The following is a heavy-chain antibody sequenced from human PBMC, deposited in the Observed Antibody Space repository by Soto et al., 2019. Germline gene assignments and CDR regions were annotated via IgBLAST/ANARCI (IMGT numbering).Heavy chain of an antibody. D-gene: IGHD3-10*01. CDR1: GYTFTSYY. CDR2: INPSGGST. V-gene: IGHV1-46*01. J-gene: IGHJ4*02. Sequence: QVQLVQSGAEVKKPGASVKVSCKASGYTFTSYYMHWVRQAPGQGLEWMGIINPSGGSTSYAQKFQGRVTMTRDTSTSTVYMELSSLRSEDTAVYYCARAYPLYGSGSSHFDYWGQGTLVTVSS. CDR3: ARAYPLYGSGSSHFDY.